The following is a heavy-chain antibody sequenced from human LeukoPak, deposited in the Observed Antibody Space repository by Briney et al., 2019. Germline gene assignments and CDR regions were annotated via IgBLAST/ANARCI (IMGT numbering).Heavy chain of an antibody. CDR2: IYYTGIT. CDR1: GGSISGQY. CDR3: ARVSFHYHSGNYGWYFDS. V-gene: IGHV4-59*11. J-gene: IGHJ4*02. Sequence: SEPLSLTCPVSGGSISGQYWSLIRQPPGKGLEWFGYIYYTGITKYTPSLKSRVTISVDTSKNQFSLRLTSVTAADTAVYYCARVSFHYHSGNYGWYFDSWGQGTLVTVSS. D-gene: IGHD3-10*01.